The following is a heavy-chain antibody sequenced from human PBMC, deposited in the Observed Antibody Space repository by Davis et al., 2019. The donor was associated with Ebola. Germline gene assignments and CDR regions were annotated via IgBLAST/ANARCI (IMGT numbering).Heavy chain of an antibody. Sequence: GESLKISCVASGLTFENHGMHWVRQAPGKGLEWVSSISTRSTYIYYADSVKGRFTISRDNAKNSLYLQMNSLRAEDTAVYYCARPIEQTTVTTAWYYYYGMDVWGQGTTVTVSS. J-gene: IGHJ6*02. V-gene: IGHV3-21*04. CDR2: ISTRSTYI. D-gene: IGHD4-17*01. CDR1: GLTFENHG. CDR3: ARPIEQTTVTTAWYYYYGMDV.